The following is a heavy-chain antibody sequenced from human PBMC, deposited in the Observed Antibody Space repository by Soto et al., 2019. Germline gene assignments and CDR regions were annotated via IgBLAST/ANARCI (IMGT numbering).Heavy chain of an antibody. J-gene: IGHJ6*02. D-gene: IGHD7-27*01. CDR1: GDTFSSYA. Sequence: ASVKVSCKASGDTFSSYAIRWVRQAPGQGLEWMGRTIPIFGTTNYAQKFQGRVTITADESTSTAYMELSSLRSEDTAVYYCAANWGYYYYYGRDVWGQGTTVTVSS. V-gene: IGHV1-69*13. CDR2: TIPIFGTT. CDR3: AANWGYYYYYGRDV.